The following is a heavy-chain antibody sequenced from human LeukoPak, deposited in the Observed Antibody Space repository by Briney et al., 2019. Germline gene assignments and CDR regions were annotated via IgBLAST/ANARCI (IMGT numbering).Heavy chain of an antibody. V-gene: IGHV3-7*03. CDR1: GFTFSRFE. Sequence: GGSLRLSCAASGFTFSRFEMNWVRQAPGKGLEWVATIKQDASEKYYVDSVEGRFIISRDNSKNTIYLQMNSLRAEDTAVYYCARRAGAYSHPYDYWGQGTLVTVSS. D-gene: IGHD4/OR15-4a*01. CDR3: ARRAGAYSHPYDY. CDR2: IKQDASEK. J-gene: IGHJ4*02.